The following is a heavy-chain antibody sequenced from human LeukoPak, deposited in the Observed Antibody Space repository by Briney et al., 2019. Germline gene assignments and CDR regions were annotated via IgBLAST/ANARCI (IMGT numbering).Heavy chain of an antibody. CDR3: ARDDHYDYVWGSYRIPLYY. D-gene: IGHD3-16*02. CDR2: ISYDGSEI. CDR1: GFAFRSHG. V-gene: IGHV3-30*03. J-gene: IGHJ4*02. Sequence: GRSLRLSCAASGFAFRSHGMHWVRQAPGKGLEWVAMISYDGSEISFVDSMKGRLTISRDNSKHTVDLEMSSLRAEDTAVYYCARDDHYDYVWGSYRIPLYYWGQGTLVTVSS.